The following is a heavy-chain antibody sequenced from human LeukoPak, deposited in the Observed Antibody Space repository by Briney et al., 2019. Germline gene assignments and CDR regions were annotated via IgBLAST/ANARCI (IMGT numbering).Heavy chain of an antibody. CDR3: ARLLHYYYGSGAKGFDY. CDR1: GGSFSGYY. Sequence: NPSETLSLTCAVYGGSFSGYYWSWIRQPPGKGLEWIGEINHSGSTNYNPSLKSRVTISVDRSKNQFSLKLSSVTAADTAVYYCARLLHYYYGSGAKGFDYWGQGTLVTVSS. D-gene: IGHD3-10*01. V-gene: IGHV4-34*01. J-gene: IGHJ4*02. CDR2: INHSGST.